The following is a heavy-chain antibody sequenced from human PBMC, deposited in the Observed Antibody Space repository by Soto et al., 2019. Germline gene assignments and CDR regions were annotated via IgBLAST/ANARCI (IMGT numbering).Heavy chain of an antibody. CDR1: GYTFNNYD. CDR3: TRAYGAETFDF. V-gene: IGHV1-8*02. D-gene: IGHD3-10*01. CDR2: MNPNSGNT. J-gene: IGHJ5*01. Sequence: QVLLVQSGAEVKKPGASVKVSCKASGYTFNNYDIHWVRQAPGHGLEWMGWMNPNSGNTGYAQNFRGRVTMTQNTAIGTADMELSSLRSDDTATYYCTRAYGAETFDFWGQGTRVTVSS.